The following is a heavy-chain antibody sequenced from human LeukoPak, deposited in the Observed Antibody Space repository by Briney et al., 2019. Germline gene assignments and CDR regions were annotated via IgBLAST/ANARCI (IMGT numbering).Heavy chain of an antibody. CDR1: GFIVTNNY. CDR2: IYGGDNT. V-gene: IGHV3-53*01. J-gene: IGHJ4*02. Sequence: PGGSLRLSCAASGFIVTNNYMSWVRQAPGKGLEWVSAIYGGDNTDYADSVKGRFTISRDSSKNTLYLQMNSLRTEDTAVYYCATLYGGQRADGYWGQGTLVTVSS. D-gene: IGHD4-23*01. CDR3: ATLYGGQRADGY.